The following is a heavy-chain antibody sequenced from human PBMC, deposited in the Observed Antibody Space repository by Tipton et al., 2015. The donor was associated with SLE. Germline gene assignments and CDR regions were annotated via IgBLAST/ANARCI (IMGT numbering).Heavy chain of an antibody. D-gene: IGHD2-15*01. CDR3: ARLGYCSGDSCYPGRH. V-gene: IGHV3-48*01. J-gene: IGHJ4*02. Sequence: SLRLSCAASGFTFSGYNMNWVRQAPGKGLEWVSYISSSSSTIYYADSVKGRFTISRDNAKNSLYLQMNNLRAEDTAVYYCARLGYCSGDSCYPGRHWGQGTLVTVSS. CDR1: GFTFSGYN. CDR2: ISSSSSTI.